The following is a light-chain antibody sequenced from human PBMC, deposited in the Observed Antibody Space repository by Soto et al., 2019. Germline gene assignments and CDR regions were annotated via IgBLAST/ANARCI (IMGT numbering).Light chain of an antibody. V-gene: IGKV3-15*01. CDR2: DAS. Sequence: EIVMPQSPATLSVSPGASSPLSCRASQSVSSNLAWYQQNPGQAPRLLIYDASTRATGIPDRFSGGGSGTEFTLTIRSLQSEDFVVYYCQKYNSWPPITVGQGTRLEIK. J-gene: IGKJ5*01. CDR3: QKYNSWPPIT. CDR1: QSVSSN.